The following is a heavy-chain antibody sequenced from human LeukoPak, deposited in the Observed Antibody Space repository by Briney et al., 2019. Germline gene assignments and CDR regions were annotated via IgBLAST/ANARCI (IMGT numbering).Heavy chain of an antibody. D-gene: IGHD3-9*01. CDR2: ISGSGGST. CDR3: AKDDGRYGDY. Sequence: PGGSLRLSCAASGFTFSSYGMSWVRQAPGKGLEWVSGISGSGGSTYYADSVKGRFTISRDNSKNTLYLQMNSLRAEDTAVYYCAKDDGRYGDYWGQGTLVTVSS. CDR1: GFTFSSYG. J-gene: IGHJ4*02. V-gene: IGHV3-23*01.